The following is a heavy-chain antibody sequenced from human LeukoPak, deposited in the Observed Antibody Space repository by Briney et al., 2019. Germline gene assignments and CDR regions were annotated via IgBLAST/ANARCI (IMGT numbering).Heavy chain of an antibody. Sequence: SETLSLTCAVSGGSISSSNWWAWVRQPPGKGLEWIGEIYPSGSTNYNPSLKSRATVSVDKSKNQFSLRLTSVTAADTAVYYCAREDPMVRGIYDYWGHGTLVTVSS. D-gene: IGHD3-10*01. CDR3: AREDPMVRGIYDY. V-gene: IGHV4-4*02. CDR2: IYPSGST. CDR1: GGSISSSNW. J-gene: IGHJ4*01.